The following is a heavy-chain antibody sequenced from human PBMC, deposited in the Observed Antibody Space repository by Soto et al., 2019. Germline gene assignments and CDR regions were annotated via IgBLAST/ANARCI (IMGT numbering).Heavy chain of an antibody. J-gene: IGHJ6*02. V-gene: IGHV4-30-2*01. CDR1: GASISTEGYT. CDR3: ARATFGAVLHLEV. D-gene: IGHD3-3*01. CDR2: IYPSGAS. Sequence: QLQLQESGSGLVKPSQTLSLTCAVSGASISTEGYTWSWIRQPPGKGLGWIGYIYPSGASNYSPSLRSRVTISLDASRNRFSLSVGSVTAADTAVYYCARATFGAVLHLEVWGQGTTVTVTS.